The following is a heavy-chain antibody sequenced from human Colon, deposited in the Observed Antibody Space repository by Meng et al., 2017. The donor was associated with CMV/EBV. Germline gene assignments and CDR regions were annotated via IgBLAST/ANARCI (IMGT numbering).Heavy chain of an antibody. CDR2: ISYGSNT. D-gene: IGHD3-3*01. V-gene: IGHV3-30*04. CDR1: GFTFSTYS. CDR3: ARAVTPGTSWSGLDV. Sequence: GESLKISCAASGFTFSTYSMHWVRQAPGKGLEWVAVISYGSNTYYAESLRGQFTISRDNSKNTLWPQKSSVGLDDTAVYYCARAVTPGTSWSGLDVWGQGTTVTVSS. J-gene: IGHJ6*02.